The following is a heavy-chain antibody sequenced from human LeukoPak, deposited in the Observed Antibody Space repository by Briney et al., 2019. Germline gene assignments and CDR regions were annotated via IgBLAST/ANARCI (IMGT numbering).Heavy chain of an antibody. CDR3: ARGPDLYSSSWTDRDAFDI. D-gene: IGHD6-13*01. Sequence: SETLSLTCTVSGGSINSSSYYWGWIRQPPGKGLEWIGSIFYSGSTYYKAALKSRVTISLETSKNQFSLKLSSVTAADTAVYYCARGPDLYSSSWTDRDAFDIWGQGTMVTVSS. CDR1: GGSINSSSYY. V-gene: IGHV4-39*01. J-gene: IGHJ3*02. CDR2: IFYSGST.